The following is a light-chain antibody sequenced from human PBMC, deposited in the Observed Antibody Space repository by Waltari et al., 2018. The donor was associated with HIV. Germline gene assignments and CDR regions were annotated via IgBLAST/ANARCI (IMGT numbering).Light chain of an antibody. Sequence: SYELSQIPSVSVSPGQTASIPCSGDKLGDNYVSWYQQKPGQSPVVVMYQDNERPSGIPERFSGSNSGNTATLTISGAQAMDEAEDYCQAWDSSAVYVFGTGTKVTVL. CDR1: KLGDNY. V-gene: IGLV3-1*01. CDR3: QAWDSSAVYV. CDR2: QDN. J-gene: IGLJ1*01.